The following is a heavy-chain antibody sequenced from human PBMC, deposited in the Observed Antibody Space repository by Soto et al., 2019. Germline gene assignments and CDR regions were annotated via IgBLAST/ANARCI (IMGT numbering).Heavy chain of an antibody. CDR2: IYYSGST. V-gene: IGHV4-59*01. J-gene: IGHJ4*02. D-gene: IGHD3-9*01. CDR3: ARERSHYDILTGGFDY. CDR1: GGSISSYY. Sequence: NPSETLSLTCTVSGGSISSYYWSWIRQPPGKGLEWIGYIYYSGSTNYNPSLKSRVTISVDTSKNQFSLKLSSVTAADTAVYYCARERSHYDILTGGFDYWGQGTLVTVSS.